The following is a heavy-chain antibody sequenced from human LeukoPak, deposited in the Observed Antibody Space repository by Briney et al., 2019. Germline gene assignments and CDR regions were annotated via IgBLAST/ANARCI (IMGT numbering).Heavy chain of an antibody. J-gene: IGHJ5*02. CDR1: GGSISSYY. CDR3: AREDYGDYDSRDNWFDP. D-gene: IGHD4-17*01. V-gene: IGHV4-59*01. CDR2: IYYSGST. Sequence: SETLSLTCTVSGGSISSYYWSWIRQPPGKGLEWIGYIYYSGSTNYNPSLKSRVTISVDTSKNQFSLKLSSVTAADTAVYYCAREDYGDYDSRDNWFDPWGQGTLVTVSS.